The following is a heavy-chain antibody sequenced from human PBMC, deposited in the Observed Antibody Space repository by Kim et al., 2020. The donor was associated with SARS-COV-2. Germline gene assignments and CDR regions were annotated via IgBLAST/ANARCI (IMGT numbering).Heavy chain of an antibody. CDR1: GGSISSSSYY. Sequence: SETLSLTCTVSGGSISSSSYYWGWIRQPPGKGLEWIGSIYYSGSTYHNPSLKSRVTISVDTSKNQFSLKLSSVTAADTAVYYCARDRGIVVVITDNWFDP. D-gene: IGHD3-22*01. CDR2: IYYSGST. J-gene: IGHJ5*02. V-gene: IGHV4-39*07. CDR3: ARDRGIVVVITDNWFDP.